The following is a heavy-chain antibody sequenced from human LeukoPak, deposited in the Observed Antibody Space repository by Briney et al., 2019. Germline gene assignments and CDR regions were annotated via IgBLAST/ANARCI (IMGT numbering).Heavy chain of an antibody. CDR2: INHSGST. V-gene: IGHV4-34*01. Sequence: SETLSLTCTLYGESFSGYYWSWIRHPPGKGLEWVGEINHSGSTDYNPSLKSRVTISVDTTKKQLSLKLSSVTAADTAVYYCAREVGKYSYHYGMDVWGQGNTVTVSS. CDR3: AREVGKYSYHYGMDV. D-gene: IGHD4-23*01. J-gene: IGHJ6*02. CDR1: GESFSGYY.